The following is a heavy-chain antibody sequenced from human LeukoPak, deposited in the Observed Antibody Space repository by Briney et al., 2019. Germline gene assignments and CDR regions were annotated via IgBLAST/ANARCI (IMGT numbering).Heavy chain of an antibody. CDR1: GFSFSAYW. CDR2: INPAGSET. D-gene: IGHD2-15*01. Sequence: GGSLRLSCAASGFSFSAYWMTWVRQAPGTGLEWVANINPAGSETYYVDPVKGRFIISRDHAKNLVYLQMNSLRAEDTAVYHCARFGYVAAVDVWGQGTPVTVSS. V-gene: IGHV3-7*01. J-gene: IGHJ4*02. CDR3: ARFGYVAAVDV.